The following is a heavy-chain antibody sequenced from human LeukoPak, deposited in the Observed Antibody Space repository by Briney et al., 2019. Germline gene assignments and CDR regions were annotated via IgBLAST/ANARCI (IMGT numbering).Heavy chain of an antibody. CDR3: ARREYYFDY. D-gene: IGHD2/OR15-2a*01. V-gene: IGHV4-34*01. J-gene: IGHJ4*02. CDR1: GGSFSGYY. CDR2: INHSGST. Sequence: KTSETLSLTCAVYGGSFSGYYWSWIRQPPGKGLEWIGEINHSGSTNYNPSLKSRVTISVDRSKNQFSLKLNSVTAADTAVYYCARREYYFDYWGQGTLVTVSS.